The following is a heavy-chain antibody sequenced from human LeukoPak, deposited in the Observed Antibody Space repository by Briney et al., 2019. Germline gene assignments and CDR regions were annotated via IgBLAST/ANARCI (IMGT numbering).Heavy chain of an antibody. CDR3: AREGSGYHEDY. CDR1: GFTFSDHY. D-gene: IGHD3-22*01. J-gene: IGHJ4*02. CDR2: ISSDGSPM. V-gene: IGHV3-11*01. Sequence: GGSLRLSCAASGFTFSDHYMSWIRQAPGKGLDWISFISSDGSPMFYADSVKGRFTISRDNAKNSLYLQMNSLRVEDTAVYYCAREGSGYHEDYWGQGTLVTVSS.